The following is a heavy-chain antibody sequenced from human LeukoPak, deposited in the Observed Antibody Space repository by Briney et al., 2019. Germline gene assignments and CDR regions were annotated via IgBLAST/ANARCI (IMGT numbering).Heavy chain of an antibody. D-gene: IGHD5-24*01. CDR2: ISSSSSYI. CDR1: GLTFSSYA. Sequence: GGSLRLSCAASGLTFSSYAMSWVRQAPGKGLEWVSSISSSSSYIYYADSVKGRFTISRDNAKNSLYLQMNSLRAEDTAVYYCARDPPDNYDYWGQGTLVTVSS. V-gene: IGHV3-21*01. CDR3: ARDPPDNYDY. J-gene: IGHJ4*02.